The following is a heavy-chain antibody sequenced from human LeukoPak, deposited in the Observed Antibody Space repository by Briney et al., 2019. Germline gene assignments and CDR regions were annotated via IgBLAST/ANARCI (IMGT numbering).Heavy chain of an antibody. CDR3: ARAKGRNGYAWFDP. V-gene: IGHV1-2*06. Sequence: ASVRVSCKASGYTLTAYYLHWVRQAPRQGLEWMGRINPNTGVTNYAQNFKARVTMTRDTSISTVYMELSRLRSDDAAVYYCARAKGRNGYAWFDPWGQGTLVTVSS. CDR2: INPNTGVT. J-gene: IGHJ5*02. D-gene: IGHD3-22*01. CDR1: GYTLTAYY.